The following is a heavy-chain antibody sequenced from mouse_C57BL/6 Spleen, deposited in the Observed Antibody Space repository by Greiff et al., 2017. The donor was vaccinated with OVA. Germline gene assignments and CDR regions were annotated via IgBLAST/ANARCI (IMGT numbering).Heavy chain of an antibody. Sequence: EVKLMESGGGLVKPGGSLKLSCAASGFTFSSYAMSWVRQTPEKRLEWVATISDGGSYTYYPDNVKGRFTISRDNAKNNLYLQMSHLKSEDTAMYYCARVAESNPFDYWGQGTTLTVSS. CDR3: ARVAESNPFDY. CDR2: ISDGGSYT. D-gene: IGHD2-5*01. CDR1: GFTFSSYA. V-gene: IGHV5-4*03. J-gene: IGHJ2*01.